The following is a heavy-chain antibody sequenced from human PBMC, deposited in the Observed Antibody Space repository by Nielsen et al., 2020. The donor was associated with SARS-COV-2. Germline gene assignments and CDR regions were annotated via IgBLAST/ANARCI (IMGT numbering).Heavy chain of an antibody. CDR1: GFTFSSYA. D-gene: IGHD3-16*02. CDR2: ISGSGGST. V-gene: IGHV3-23*01. Sequence: GESLKISCAASGFTFSSYAMSWVRQAPGKGLGWVSAISGSGGSTYYADSVKGRFTISRDNSKNTLYLQMNSLRAEDTAVYYCAKEGGLRLGELSLFDYWGQGTLVTVSS. CDR3: AKEGGLRLGELSLFDY. J-gene: IGHJ4*02.